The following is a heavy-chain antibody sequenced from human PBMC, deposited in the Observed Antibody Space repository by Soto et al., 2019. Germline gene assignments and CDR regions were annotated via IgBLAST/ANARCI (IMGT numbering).Heavy chain of an antibody. CDR2: IWYDGVTT. CDR3: ARDLSRLYDWYYGLDV. Sequence: QVQLVESGGGVVQPGKSLRLSCATSGFTFTTYAFHWVRQAPGKGLEWLAVIWYDGVTTYYADSVKGRFTISRDNPKNTVYLQMNRLRVEDTVGYYCARDLSRLYDWYYGLDVWGQGTTVTVS. V-gene: IGHV3-33*01. CDR1: GFTFTTYA. D-gene: IGHD3-16*02. J-gene: IGHJ6*02.